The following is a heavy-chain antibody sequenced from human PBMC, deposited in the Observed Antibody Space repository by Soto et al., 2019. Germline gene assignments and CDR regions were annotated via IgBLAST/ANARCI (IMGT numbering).Heavy chain of an antibody. CDR2: MYESGAT. D-gene: IGHD4-17*01. CDR1: DASDNRGVKS. CDR3: ARATVITPRFYS. Sequence: SLTCAFSDASDNRGVKSCCWIRQPPLQALDWIGYMYESGATYYNPSLKSRVTIPADRSKNQLSLELTSVTAADTAVYYCARATVITPRFYSWGQGALVTVS. V-gene: IGHV4-30-2*01. J-gene: IGHJ4*02.